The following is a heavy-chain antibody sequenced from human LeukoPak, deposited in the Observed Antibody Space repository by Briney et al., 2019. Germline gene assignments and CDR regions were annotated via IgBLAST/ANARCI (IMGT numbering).Heavy chain of an antibody. CDR2: IYYSGST. CDR3: ARDTSGYRRGSFDY. CDR1: GDSFTKYY. D-gene: IGHD3-22*01. Sequence: PSETLSLTCTVSGDSFTKYYWNWIRQPPGKGLEWIGYIYYSGSTNYNPSLKSRVTISVDTSKNQFSLKLSSLTAADTAVYYCARDTSGYRRGSFDYWGQGTLVTVSS. J-gene: IGHJ4*02. V-gene: IGHV4-59*01.